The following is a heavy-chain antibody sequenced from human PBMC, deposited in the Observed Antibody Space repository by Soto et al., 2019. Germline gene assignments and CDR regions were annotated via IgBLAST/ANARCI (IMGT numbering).Heavy chain of an antibody. CDR2: IYHSGST. CDR1: GDSITSGRFH. D-gene: IGHD2-2*01. J-gene: IGHJ4*02. CDR3: ARGLVAGLTSHRDFGY. Sequence: QVQLQESGPGLVKPSQTLSLTCTVSGDSITSGRFHWSWVRHHQGKGLEWIGDIYHSGSTTYNPSLKSRDIITVDTSMNHFSLKLTSLTPADTAVYYCARGLVAGLTSHRDFGYWGQGTLVTVSS. V-gene: IGHV4-31*03.